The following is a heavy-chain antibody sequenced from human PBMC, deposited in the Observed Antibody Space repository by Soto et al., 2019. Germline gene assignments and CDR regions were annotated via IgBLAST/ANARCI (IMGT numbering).Heavy chain of an antibody. CDR2: IYYSGST. J-gene: IGHJ5*02. V-gene: IGHV4-39*01. CDR3: ARHQGSRELLAAPIRYNWFDP. D-gene: IGHD6-6*01. CDR1: GGSISSSSYY. Sequence: SETLSLTCTVSGGSISSSSYYWGWIRQPPGKGLEWIGSIYYSGSTYYNPSLKSRVTISVDTSKNQFSLKLSSVTAADTAVYYCARHQGSRELLAAPIRYNWFDPWGQGTLVTVSS.